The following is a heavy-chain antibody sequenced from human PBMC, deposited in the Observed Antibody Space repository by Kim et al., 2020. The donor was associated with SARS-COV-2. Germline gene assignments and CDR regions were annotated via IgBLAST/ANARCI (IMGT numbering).Heavy chain of an antibody. J-gene: IGHJ3*02. D-gene: IGHD2-15*01. CDR1: GFTVSSNY. CDR3: ARGYCSGGSCYSLTKFPWRYGFDI. CDR2: IYSGGST. V-gene: IGHV3-53*04. Sequence: GGSLRLSCAASGFTVSSNYMSWVRQAPGKGLEWVSVIYSGGSTYYADSVKGRFTISRHNSKNTLYLQMNSLRAEDTAVYYCARGYCSGGSCYSLTKFPWRYGFDIWGQGTMVTVSS.